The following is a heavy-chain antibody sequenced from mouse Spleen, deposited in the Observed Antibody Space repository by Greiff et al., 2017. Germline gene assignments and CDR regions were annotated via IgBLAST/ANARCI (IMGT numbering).Heavy chain of an antibody. Sequence: EVKLVESGGGLVKPGGSLKLSCAASGFTFSSYAMSWVRQTPEKRLEWVAAINSNGGSTYYPDTVKDRFTISRDNAKNTLYLQMSSLRSEDTALYYCAREGSNFYWYFDVWGAGTTVTVSS. CDR1: GFTFSSYA. D-gene: IGHD2-5*01. CDR3: AREGSNFYWYFDV. V-gene: IGHV5-6-2*01. J-gene: IGHJ1*01. CDR2: INSNGGST.